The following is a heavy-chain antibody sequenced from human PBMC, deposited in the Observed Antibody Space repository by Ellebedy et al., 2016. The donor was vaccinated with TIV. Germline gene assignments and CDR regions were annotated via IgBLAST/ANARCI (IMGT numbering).Heavy chain of an antibody. J-gene: IGHJ6*02. V-gene: IGHV3-9*01. CDR1: GFTFDDYA. D-gene: IGHD6-19*01. CDR2: ISWNSGSI. CDR3: ARDRTAGIPLYYYYGMDV. Sequence: PGGSLRLSCAASGFTFDDYAMHWVRQAPGKGLEWVSGISWNSGSIGYADSVKGRFTISRDNAKNSLYLQMNSLSAEDTAVYYCARDRTAGIPLYYYYGMDVWGQGTTVTVSS.